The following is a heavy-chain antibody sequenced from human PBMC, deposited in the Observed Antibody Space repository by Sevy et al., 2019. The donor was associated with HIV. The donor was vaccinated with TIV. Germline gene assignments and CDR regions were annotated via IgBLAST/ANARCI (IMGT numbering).Heavy chain of an antibody. Sequence: GGSLRLSCAASGFTFRNYWMHWVRQAPGKGLVWVSRINSDGSSTSYADSVKGRLTISRDNAKNTLYLQMNSLRAEDTALYYCTRVRAAITTGWANWFDPWGQGTLVTVSS. CDR1: GFTFRNYW. CDR2: INSDGSST. J-gene: IGHJ5*02. V-gene: IGHV3-74*01. CDR3: TRVRAAITTGWANWFDP. D-gene: IGHD3-22*01.